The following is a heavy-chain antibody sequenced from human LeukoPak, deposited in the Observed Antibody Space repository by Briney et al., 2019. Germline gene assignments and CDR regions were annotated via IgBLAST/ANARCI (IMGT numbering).Heavy chain of an antibody. CDR3: ARAAGSYYNWFDP. J-gene: IGHJ5*02. V-gene: IGHV3-30*03. Sequence: GGSLRLSCAASGFTFSSYGMHWVRQAPGKVLEWVAVISYDGSNKYYADSVKGRFTISRDNSKNTLYLQMNSLRAEDTAVYYCARAAGSYYNWFDPWGQGTLVTVSS. CDR1: GFTFSSYG. CDR2: ISYDGSNK. D-gene: IGHD1-26*01.